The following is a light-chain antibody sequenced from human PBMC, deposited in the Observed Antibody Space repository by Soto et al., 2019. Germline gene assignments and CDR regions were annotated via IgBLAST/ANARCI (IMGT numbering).Light chain of an antibody. CDR2: GAS. J-gene: IGKJ5*01. CDR1: QSVSSN. Sequence: EIVMTQSPATLSVSPGERATLSCRASQSVSSNVAWYQQKPGQAPRLLIYGASTRAAGSTARLSGSGSGTEFTLTISSLQSEDNAVYYCQQYNNWPPITFGQGTRLEIK. V-gene: IGKV3-15*01. CDR3: QQYNNWPPIT.